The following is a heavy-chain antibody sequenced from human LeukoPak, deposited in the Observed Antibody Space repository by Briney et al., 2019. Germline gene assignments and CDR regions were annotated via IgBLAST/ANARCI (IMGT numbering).Heavy chain of an antibody. V-gene: IGHV3-72*01. CDR1: GFTFSSYA. D-gene: IGHD3-10*01. Sequence: GESLRLSCAASGFTFSSYAMKWVRQAPGKGLEWVGRIRRGANSYTTEYAASVKGRFTISRDDSKNTLYLQMDSLKAEDTAVYYCATDAYLLFGEFAYWGQGILVTVSS. CDR3: ATDAYLLFGEFAY. CDR2: IRRGANSYTT. J-gene: IGHJ4*02.